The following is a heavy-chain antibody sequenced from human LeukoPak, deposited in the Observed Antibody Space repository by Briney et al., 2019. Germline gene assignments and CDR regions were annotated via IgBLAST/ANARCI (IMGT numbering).Heavy chain of an antibody. Sequence: SVKVSCKASRGTFSSYAISWVRQAPGQGLEWMGRIIPILGIANYAQKFQGRVTITADKSTSTAYMGLSSLRSEDTAVYYCARVSGYDSSFIDMWGQGTMVTVSS. CDR1: RGTFSSYA. J-gene: IGHJ3*02. D-gene: IGHD3-22*01. CDR3: ARVSGYDSSFIDM. CDR2: IIPILGIA. V-gene: IGHV1-69*04.